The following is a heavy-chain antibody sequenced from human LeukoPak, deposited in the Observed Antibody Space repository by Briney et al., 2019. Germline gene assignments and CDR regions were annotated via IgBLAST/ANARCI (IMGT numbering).Heavy chain of an antibody. CDR1: GYTFTSYG. Sequence: ASVKVSCKASGYTFTSYGISWVRQATGQGLEWMGWISAYNGNTNYAQKLQGRVTMTTDTSTSTAYMELRSLRSDDTAVYYCARDRDLGLSFDYWGQGTLVTVSS. V-gene: IGHV1-18*01. CDR2: ISAYNGNT. J-gene: IGHJ4*02. D-gene: IGHD3-10*01. CDR3: ARDRDLGLSFDY.